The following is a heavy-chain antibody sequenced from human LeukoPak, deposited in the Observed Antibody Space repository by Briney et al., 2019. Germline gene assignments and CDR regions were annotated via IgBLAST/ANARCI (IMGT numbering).Heavy chain of an antibody. J-gene: IGHJ3*02. CDR3: ARHQWVPAFDI. D-gene: IGHD1-26*01. Sequence: PSETLSLTYTVSGESMSGFYWNWIRQPPGKGLEWIGYMHYTGSTNYNPSLKSRVTISIDTSKNQFSLKLSSVTASDTAVYYCARHQWVPAFDIWGQGTMVTVSS. CDR1: GESMSGFY. V-gene: IGHV4-59*08. CDR2: MHYTGST.